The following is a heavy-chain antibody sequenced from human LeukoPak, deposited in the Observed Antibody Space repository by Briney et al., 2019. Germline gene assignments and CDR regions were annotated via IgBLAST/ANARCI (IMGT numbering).Heavy chain of an antibody. V-gene: IGHV4-59*01. Sequence: SETLSLTCTVSGGSISSYYWSWIRQPPGKGLEWIGYIYYSGSTNYNPSLKSRVTISVDTSKNQFSLKLSSVTAADTAVYYCARDDSESQFDYWGQGTLVTVSS. CDR1: GGSISSYY. CDR3: ARDDSESQFDY. D-gene: IGHD2-21*02. J-gene: IGHJ4*02. CDR2: IYYSGST.